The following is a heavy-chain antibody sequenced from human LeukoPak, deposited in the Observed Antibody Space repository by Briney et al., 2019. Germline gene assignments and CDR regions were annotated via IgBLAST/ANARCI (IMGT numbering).Heavy chain of an antibody. Sequence: GSLRLSCAASGFTFSSYAMSWIRQPPGKGLEWIGYIYYSGSTNYNPSLKSRVTISVDTSKNQFSLKLSSVTAADTAVYYCARTKPGAEPGDFDYWGQGTLVTVSS. J-gene: IGHJ4*02. CDR3: ARTKPGAEPGDFDY. CDR1: GFTFSSYA. CDR2: IYYSGST. V-gene: IGHV4-59*01. D-gene: IGHD1-14*01.